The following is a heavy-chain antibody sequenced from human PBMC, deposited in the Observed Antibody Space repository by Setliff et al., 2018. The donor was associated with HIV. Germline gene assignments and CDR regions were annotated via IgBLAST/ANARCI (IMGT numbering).Heavy chain of an antibody. CDR3: ARDGRYCSGGSCFTNRASYYYYYMDV. CDR1: RYTFTGHY. D-gene: IGHD2-15*01. CDR2: INPGSGGA. J-gene: IGHJ6*03. Sequence: GASVKVSCKASRYTFTGHYMHWVRQAPGQGLEWVGWINPGSGGANYAQKFQGRVTMTRDTSISTAYMELSRLTSDDTAVYYCARDGRYCSGGSCFTNRASYYYYYMDVWGKGTTVTVSS. V-gene: IGHV1-2*02.